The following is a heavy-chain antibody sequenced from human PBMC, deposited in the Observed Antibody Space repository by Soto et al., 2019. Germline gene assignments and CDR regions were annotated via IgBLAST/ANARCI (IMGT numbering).Heavy chain of an antibody. CDR2: IYYSGST. Sequence: SETLSLTCTVSGGSISSYYWSWIRQPPGKGLEWIGYIYYSGSTNYNPSLNSRVTISVDTSKNQFSLKLSSVTAADTAVYYCASIAWSGTRRELFSYCGQGTLVTVSS. CDR1: GGSISSYY. J-gene: IGHJ4*02. CDR3: ASIAWSGTRRELFSY. V-gene: IGHV4-59*01. D-gene: IGHD6-19*01.